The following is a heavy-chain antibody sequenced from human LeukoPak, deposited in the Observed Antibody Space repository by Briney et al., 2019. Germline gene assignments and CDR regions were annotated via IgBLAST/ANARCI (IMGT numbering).Heavy chain of an antibody. Sequence: SVKVSCNASGYTFTSYDINWVRQATGQGLEWMGWMNPNSGNTGYAQKFQGRVTMTRNTSISTAYMELRSLTSDDTAVYYCARVNGYCTSTSCHDYWGQGTLVTVSS. D-gene: IGHD2-2*01. CDR3: ARVNGYCTSTSCHDY. J-gene: IGHJ4*02. CDR1: GYTFTSYD. V-gene: IGHV1-8*01. CDR2: MNPNSGNT.